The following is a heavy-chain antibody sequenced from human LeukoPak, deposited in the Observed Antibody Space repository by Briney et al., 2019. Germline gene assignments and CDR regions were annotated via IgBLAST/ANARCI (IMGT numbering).Heavy chain of an antibody. CDR3: AREMVAGTEFDY. V-gene: IGHV1-18*01. Sequence: ASVKVSCKASGGTFSSYAISWVRQAPGQGLEWMGWISAYNGNTHYAQKLQGRVTVTTDTSTSTAYMELRSLRSDDTAVYYCAREMVAGTEFDYWGQGTLVTVSS. J-gene: IGHJ4*02. CDR2: ISAYNGNT. D-gene: IGHD6-19*01. CDR1: GGTFSSYA.